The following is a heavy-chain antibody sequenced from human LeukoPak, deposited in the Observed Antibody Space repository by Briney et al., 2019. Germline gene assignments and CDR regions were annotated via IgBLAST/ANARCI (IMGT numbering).Heavy chain of an antibody. V-gene: IGHV4-34*01. CDR1: GGSFSGYY. D-gene: IGHD3-22*01. J-gene: IGHJ4*02. Sequence: PSETLSLTCAVYGGSFSGYYWSWIRQPPGKGLEWIGEINHSGSTNYNPSLKSRVTISVDTSKNQFSLKLSSVTAADTAVYYCARSKDLVVWALTRWGQGTLVTVSS. CDR3: ARSKDLVVWALTR. CDR2: INHSGST.